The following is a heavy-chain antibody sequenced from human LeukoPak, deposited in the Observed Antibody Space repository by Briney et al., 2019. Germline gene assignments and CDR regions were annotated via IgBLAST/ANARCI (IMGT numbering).Heavy chain of an antibody. CDR3: ARDGGYCSSPNCHIDY. CDR2: ISNSGSTI. CDR1: AYTFSSYE. J-gene: IGHJ4*01. D-gene: IGHD2-2*01. V-gene: IGHV3-48*03. Sequence: PGGSLRLSCAASAYTFSSYEMNWVRQAPGKGLEWVSYISNSGSTIYYADPVKGRFTISRDNAKNSLYLQMNSLRAEDTAVYYCARDGGYCSSPNCHIDYWGHGTLVTVSS.